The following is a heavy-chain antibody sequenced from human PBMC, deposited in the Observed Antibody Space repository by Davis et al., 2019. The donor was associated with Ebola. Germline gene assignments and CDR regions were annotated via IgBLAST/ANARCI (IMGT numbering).Heavy chain of an antibody. Sequence: GGSLRLSCAASGFTVRSNYMSWVRQAPGKGLEWVSNVYNNGDTFYAYSVRDRFTISKDSSENTLFLQMNRLRVEDTAVYYCARDVPFRGPFDSWGLGTPVIVSS. J-gene: IGHJ4*02. CDR3: ARDVPFRGPFDS. CDR1: GFTVRSNY. CDR2: VYNNGDT. D-gene: IGHD6-25*01. V-gene: IGHV3-66*01.